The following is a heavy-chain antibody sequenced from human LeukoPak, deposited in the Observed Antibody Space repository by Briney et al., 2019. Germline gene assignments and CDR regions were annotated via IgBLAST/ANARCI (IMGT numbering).Heavy chain of an antibody. CDR3: AGLMYGVDAFDI. J-gene: IGHJ3*02. Sequence: PSETLSLTCTVSGGSISSYYWSWLRQPPGKGLEWIGYIYYSGSTNYNPSLKSRVTISVDTSKNQFSLKLSSVTAADTAVYYCAGLMYGVDAFDIWGQGTMVTVSS. D-gene: IGHD2-8*01. CDR1: GGSISSYY. V-gene: IGHV4-59*01. CDR2: IYYSGST.